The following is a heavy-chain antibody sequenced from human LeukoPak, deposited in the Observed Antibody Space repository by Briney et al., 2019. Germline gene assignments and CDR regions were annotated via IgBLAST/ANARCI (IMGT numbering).Heavy chain of an antibody. CDR1: GFTFSSYG. J-gene: IGHJ6*02. CDR3: ARDFIARELLPYGMDV. CDR2: IWYDGSNK. V-gene: IGHV3-33*08. D-gene: IGHD1-26*01. Sequence: PGRSLRLSCAASGFTFSSYGMHWVRQAPGKGLEWVAVIWYDGSNKYYADSVKGRFTISRDNSKNTLYLQMNSLRAEDTAVYYCARDFIARELLPYGMDVWGQGTTVTVSS.